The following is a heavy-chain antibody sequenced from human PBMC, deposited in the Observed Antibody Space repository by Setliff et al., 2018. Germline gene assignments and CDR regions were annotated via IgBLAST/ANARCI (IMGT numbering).Heavy chain of an antibody. J-gene: IGHJ6*03. Sequence: SETLSLTCTVSGDSLISRRSYWDWFRQPAGKGLEWIGQIYTSWSTNYNPSLKSRVTISLDTSKNQFSLSLSSVTAADTAVYYCARMSGSQYMDVWGKGTTVTVSS. CDR2: IYTSWST. CDR1: GDSLISRRSY. CDR3: ARMSGSQYMDV. D-gene: IGHD6-25*01. V-gene: IGHV4-61*09.